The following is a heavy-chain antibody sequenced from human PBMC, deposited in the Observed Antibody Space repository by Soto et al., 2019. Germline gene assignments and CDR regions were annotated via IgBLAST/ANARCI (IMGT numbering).Heavy chain of an antibody. Sequence: GGSLRLSCAASGFTFSRYEMNWVRQAPGKGLEWVSYISSSGSTIYYADSVKGRFTISRDNPKNSLYRQMNSLRGENMAVYYWASRYTVSTEYYYYGMDVWGQGTTVTVSS. CDR3: ASRYTVSTEYYYYGMDV. V-gene: IGHV3-48*03. J-gene: IGHJ6*02. D-gene: IGHD4-17*01. CDR1: GFTFSRYE. CDR2: ISSSGSTI.